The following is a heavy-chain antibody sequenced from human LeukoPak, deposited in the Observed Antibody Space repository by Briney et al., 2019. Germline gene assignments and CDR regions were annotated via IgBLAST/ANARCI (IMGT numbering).Heavy chain of an antibody. Sequence: GGSLRLFCAASGFTFSSYSMNWVRQAPGKGLEWVSSISSSSSYIYYADSVKGRFTISRDNAKNSLYLQMNSLRAEDTAVYYCARSAGSGSSLFDYWGQGTLVTVSS. V-gene: IGHV3-21*01. D-gene: IGHD3-10*01. CDR1: GFTFSSYS. CDR2: ISSSSSYI. J-gene: IGHJ4*02. CDR3: ARSAGSGSSLFDY.